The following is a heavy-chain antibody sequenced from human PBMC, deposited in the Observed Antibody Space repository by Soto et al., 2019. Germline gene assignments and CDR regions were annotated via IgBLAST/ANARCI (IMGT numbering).Heavy chain of an antibody. Sequence: SETLSLTCTVSGGSISSHYWSWTRQPPGKGLEWIGHIYYSGSTNYNPSLKSRVTISVDTSKNQFSLKLSSVTAADTAVYYCARMTTWASFDYWGQGTLVTVSS. CDR3: ARMTTWASFDY. CDR1: GGSISSHY. D-gene: IGHD4-4*01. V-gene: IGHV4-59*11. J-gene: IGHJ4*02. CDR2: IYYSGST.